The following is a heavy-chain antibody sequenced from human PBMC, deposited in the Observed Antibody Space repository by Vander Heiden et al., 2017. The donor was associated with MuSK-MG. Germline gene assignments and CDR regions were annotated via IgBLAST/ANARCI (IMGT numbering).Heavy chain of an antibody. CDR3: ARRGYKQWRASGGNWFDP. Sequence: QLQLQESGPGLVKPSETLSLTCTVSGGSIRSSSYYWGWIRQPPGKGLEWIGSIYYSGSTYYNPSLKRRVTISVDTSKNQFSLKLSSLTAAETAVYYCARRGYKQWRASGGNWFDPWGQGTLVTVSS. V-gene: IGHV4-39*01. J-gene: IGHJ5*02. CDR1: GGSIRSSSYY. D-gene: IGHD6-19*01. CDR2: IYYSGST.